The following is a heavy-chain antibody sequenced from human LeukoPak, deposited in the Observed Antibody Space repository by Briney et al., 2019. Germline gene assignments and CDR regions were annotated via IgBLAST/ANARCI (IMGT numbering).Heavy chain of an antibody. D-gene: IGHD2-15*01. CDR3: ARAPVTSCRGAFCYPFDY. J-gene: IGHJ4*02. Sequence: ASVRVSCKASGGTFSSYAISWVRQAPGQGLEWMGGIIPIFGTANYAQKFQGRVTITADESTSTAYMELSSLRAEDAAVYYCARAPVTSCRGAFCYPFDYWGPGILVTVSS. CDR1: GGTFSSYA. V-gene: IGHV1-69*13. CDR2: IIPIFGTA.